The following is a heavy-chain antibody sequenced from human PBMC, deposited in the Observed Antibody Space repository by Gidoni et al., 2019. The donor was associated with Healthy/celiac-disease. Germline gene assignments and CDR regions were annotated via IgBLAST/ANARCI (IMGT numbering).Heavy chain of an antibody. CDR2: INPNRGGA. V-gene: IGHV1-2*02. Sequence: QAQLVRSWAEVKKPGSSVKVPCKASGYTFTCSYMPWVRPAPGQGRAWMGWINPNRGGAKDAQKFQGRVTMTRETSISRGYMKRSRQRSDDTAVYYCARVVRNSGYCSGGSCYSLVVDYYYGMDVWGQGTTVTVSS. CDR3: ARVVRNSGYCSGGSCYSLVVDYYYGMDV. J-gene: IGHJ6*02. D-gene: IGHD2-15*01. CDR1: GYTFTCSY.